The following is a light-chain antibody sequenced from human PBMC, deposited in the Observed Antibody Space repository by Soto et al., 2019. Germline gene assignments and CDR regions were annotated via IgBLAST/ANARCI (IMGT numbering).Light chain of an antibody. CDR2: GAS. CDR3: QHYGYSSSYT. CDR1: QSISSTY. Sequence: EIVLTQSPGTLSLSPGERATLSCRASQSISSTYLAWYQQKPGQAPRLLIYGASSRATGIPDRFSGSGSGTDFTLTISRLEPEDFAVYYCQHYGYSSSYTFDQGTKLEIK. J-gene: IGKJ2*01. V-gene: IGKV3-20*01.